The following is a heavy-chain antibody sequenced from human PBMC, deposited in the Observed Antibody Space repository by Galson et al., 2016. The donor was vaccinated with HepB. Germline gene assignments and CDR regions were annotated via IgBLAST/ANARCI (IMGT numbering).Heavy chain of an antibody. V-gene: IGHV3-30*02. D-gene: IGHD3-10*01. CDR3: ARGGLRASGHDFYGMDV. CDR2: IRFDGSYT. Sequence: SLRLSCAASGFSFSGHNMHWVRQAPGKGLEWVALIRFDGSYTHHADSVKGRFTIPRDNSQNKVYLQMNNLRSDDTAVYHCARGGLRASGHDFYGMDVWGQGTTVIVSS. J-gene: IGHJ6*02. CDR1: GFSFSGHN.